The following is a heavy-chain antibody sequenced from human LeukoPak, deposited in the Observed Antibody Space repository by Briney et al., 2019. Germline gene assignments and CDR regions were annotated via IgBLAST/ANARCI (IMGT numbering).Heavy chain of an antibody. CDR1: GYTFTGYY. V-gene: IGHV1-2*02. CDR2: INPNSGGT. Sequence: ASVKVSCKASGYTFTGYYMHWVRQAPGQGLEWMGWINPNSGGTNYAQKFQGRVTMTRDTSISTAYMELSRLRSDGTAVYYCAREGIGGSQDFDYWGQGTLVTVSS. CDR3: AREGIGGSQDFDY. J-gene: IGHJ4*02. D-gene: IGHD1-26*01.